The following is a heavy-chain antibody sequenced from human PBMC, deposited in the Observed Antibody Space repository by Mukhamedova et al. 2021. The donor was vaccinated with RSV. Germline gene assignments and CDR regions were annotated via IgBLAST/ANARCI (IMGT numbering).Heavy chain of an antibody. J-gene: IGHJ4*02. CDR3: ATGILAAFDY. CDR2: VKSKTDGEVT. Sequence: PGKGLEWVGRVKSKTDGEVTEYAASAKGGFTISRDDSKNTVYLQMNSLTTEDTAVYYCATGILAAFDYWGQGTLVTVSS. V-gene: IGHV3-15*01. D-gene: IGHD2-15*01.